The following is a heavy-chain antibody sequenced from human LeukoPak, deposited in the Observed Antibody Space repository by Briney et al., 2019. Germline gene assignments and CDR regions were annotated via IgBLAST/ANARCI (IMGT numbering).Heavy chain of an antibody. CDR3: AKDHGSGSQYNSLLDY. CDR2: IRFDGGTK. CDR1: EFTFSNSG. V-gene: IGHV3-30*02. D-gene: IGHD3-10*01. J-gene: IGHJ4*02. Sequence: GGSLRLSCAASEFTFSNSGMHWVRQAPGKGLEWVAFIRFDGGTKYYADSVKGRFTISRDNSKNTVYLQVNSLRAEDTAVYYCAKDHGSGSQYNSLLDYWGQGTLVTVSS.